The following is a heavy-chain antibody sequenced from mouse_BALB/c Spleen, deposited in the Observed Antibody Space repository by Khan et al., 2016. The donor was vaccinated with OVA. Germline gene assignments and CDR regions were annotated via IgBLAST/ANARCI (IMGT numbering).Heavy chain of an antibody. D-gene: IGHD2-4*01. J-gene: IGHJ3*01. CDR2: ISYSGNT. CDR1: GYSITSEYT. V-gene: IGHV3-2*02. CDR3: TRKDYYDYDPFPY. Sequence: VQLQQSGPGLVKPSQSLSLTCTVTGYSITSEYTWNWIRQFPGNKLEWMVFISYSGNTRYNPSLKSRISINRDTSKNQFFLQLNSVTSEDTATYYCTRKDYYDYDPFPYWGQGTLVTVSA.